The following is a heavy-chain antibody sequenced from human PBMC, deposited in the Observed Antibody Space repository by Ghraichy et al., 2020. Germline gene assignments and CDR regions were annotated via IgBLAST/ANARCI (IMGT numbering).Heavy chain of an antibody. J-gene: IGHJ4*02. Sequence: GESLNISCAASGFTFSSFAMSWVRQAPGKWLEWVSAITAYGGTTYYAGSMKGRFTISRDNSRNTLYLQMNTLRAEDTALYYCARAFSGTLTDLQYWGQGTLVTVSS. CDR2: ITAYGGTT. CDR1: GFTFSSFA. V-gene: IGHV3-23*01. D-gene: IGHD1-26*01. CDR3: ARAFSGTLTDLQY.